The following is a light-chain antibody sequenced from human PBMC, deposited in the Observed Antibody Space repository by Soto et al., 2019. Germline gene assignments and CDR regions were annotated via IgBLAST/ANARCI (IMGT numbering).Light chain of an antibody. CDR1: RSIRTY. CDR3: QQTYSTFNS. V-gene: IGKV1-39*01. CDR2: TTS. J-gene: IGKJ2*03. Sequence: DIQVTQSPSSLSASVGDRVTITCRASRSIRTYLNWYQQRPGKPPKLLIQTTSTLQGGVPSRFSGSGSGTDFTLTISSLQPEDFVTYYCQQTYSTFNSFGQGTKLEIK.